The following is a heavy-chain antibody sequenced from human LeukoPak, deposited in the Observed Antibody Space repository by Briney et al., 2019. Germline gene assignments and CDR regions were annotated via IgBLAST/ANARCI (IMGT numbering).Heavy chain of an antibody. D-gene: IGHD6-19*01. CDR1: GGSISGYY. CDR3: ARIMSSGWYLDAFDI. V-gene: IGHV4-59*01. CDR2: IYYSGST. J-gene: IGHJ3*02. Sequence: SETLSLTCTVSGGSISGYYWSWIRQPPGKGLEWIGYIYYSGSTNYNPSLKSRVTISVDTSKNQFSLKLSSVTAADTAVYYCARIMSSGWYLDAFDIWGQGTMVTVSS.